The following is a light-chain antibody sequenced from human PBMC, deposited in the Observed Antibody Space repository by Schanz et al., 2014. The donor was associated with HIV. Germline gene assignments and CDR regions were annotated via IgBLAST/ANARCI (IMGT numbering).Light chain of an antibody. Sequence: ILMTQSPATLSVSPGEKATVSCRASQSISSNLAWYQQKPGQAPRLLMYGASTRSTGIPARFTGSGSGTEFTLTISSLQSEDFAVYYCQQRSTWPRLTFGGGTKVEI. CDR3: QQRSTWPRLT. J-gene: IGKJ4*01. CDR2: GAS. V-gene: IGKV3-15*01. CDR1: QSISSN.